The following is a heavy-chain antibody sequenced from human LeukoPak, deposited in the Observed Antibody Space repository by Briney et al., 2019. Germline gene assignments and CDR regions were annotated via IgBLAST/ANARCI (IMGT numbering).Heavy chain of an antibody. J-gene: IGHJ3*02. V-gene: IGHV1-8*01. CDR2: MNPNSGNT. D-gene: IGHD6-19*01. Sequence: ASVKVSCKASGYTFTSDDINWVRQATGQGLEWMGWMNPNSGNTGYAQKFQGRVTMTRNTSISTAYMELSSLRSEDTAVYYCAISLSSRGAFDIWGQGTMVTVSS. CDR1: GYTFTSDD. CDR3: AISLSSRGAFDI.